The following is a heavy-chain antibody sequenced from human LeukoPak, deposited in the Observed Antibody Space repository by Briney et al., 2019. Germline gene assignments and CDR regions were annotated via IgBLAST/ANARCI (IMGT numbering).Heavy chain of an antibody. CDR2: IGTSGST. Sequence: SETLSLTCTVSGGSISNYYWNWIRQPAGKGLEWIGRIGTSGSTNYNPSLKSRVTISVDTSKNQFSLKLSSVTAADTAVYYCARLYSSGSPWGDFDHWGQGTLVTGSS. CDR3: ARLYSSGSPWGDFDH. J-gene: IGHJ4*02. D-gene: IGHD6-19*01. V-gene: IGHV4-4*07. CDR1: GGSISNYY.